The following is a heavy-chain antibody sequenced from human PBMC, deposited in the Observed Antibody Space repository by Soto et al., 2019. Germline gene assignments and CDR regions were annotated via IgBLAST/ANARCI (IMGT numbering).Heavy chain of an antibody. V-gene: IGHV1-18*04. CDR1: GYTFTSYG. CDR2: ISPLKGRA. Sequence: QVQLVQSGPDLKRPGASMKVSCKASGYTFTSYGISWVRQAPGQGLEWMAWISPLKGRAQYSQKAQGRVTLSTDPSSNTAYMEMTTLRVDVTAVYYCAMDYGDRPEYFKHWGQGTLVTVS. J-gene: IGHJ1*01. D-gene: IGHD4-17*01. CDR3: AMDYGDRPEYFKH.